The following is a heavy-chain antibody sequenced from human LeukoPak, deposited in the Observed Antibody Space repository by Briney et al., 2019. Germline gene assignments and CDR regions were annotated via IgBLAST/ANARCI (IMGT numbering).Heavy chain of an antibody. J-gene: IGHJ6*02. Sequence: GASVKVSCKASGYTFTSYDINWARQATGQGLEWMGWMNPNSGNTGYAQKFQGRVTMTRNTSISTAYMELSSLRSEDTAVYYCARGPGTYYYYYGMDVWGQGTTVTVSS. V-gene: IGHV1-8*01. CDR1: GYTFTSYD. CDR2: MNPNSGNT. CDR3: ARGPGTYYYYYGMDV.